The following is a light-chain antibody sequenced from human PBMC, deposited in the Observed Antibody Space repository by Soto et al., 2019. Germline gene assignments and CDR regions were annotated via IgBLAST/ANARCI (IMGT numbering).Light chain of an antibody. V-gene: IGKV1-9*01. J-gene: IGKJ4*01. CDR2: GAS. CDR3: QQVKRSPLT. Sequence: DIQLTHSPSFLSASVGDRVSITCRASEDISSYLAWYPRKPGKAPKVLISGASTLQSGVPSSFSGSGSGTEFTLTISSLQPEDFATYYCQQVKRSPLTFGGGTKVDIK. CDR1: EDISSY.